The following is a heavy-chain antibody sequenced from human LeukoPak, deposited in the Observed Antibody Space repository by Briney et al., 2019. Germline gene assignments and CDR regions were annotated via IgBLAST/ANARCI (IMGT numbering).Heavy chain of an antibody. V-gene: IGHV4-39*07. CDR3: AREGALAAGINY. J-gene: IGHJ4*02. CDR2: IYYSGST. CDR1: GGSISSSSYY. D-gene: IGHD6-13*01. Sequence: SETLSLTCTVSGGSISSSSYYWGWIRQPPGKGLEWIGSIYYSGSTYYNPSLKSRVTISVDTSKNQFSLKLSSVTAADTAVYYCAREGALAAGINYWGQGTLVTVSS.